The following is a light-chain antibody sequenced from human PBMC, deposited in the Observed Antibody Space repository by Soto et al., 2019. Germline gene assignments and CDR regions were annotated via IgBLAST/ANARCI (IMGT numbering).Light chain of an antibody. CDR2: VAS. J-gene: IGKJ4*01. CDR1: QGIRTD. CDR3: LQYNSFPPLLT. V-gene: IGKV1-17*01. Sequence: DIQMTQSPSSLSASVGDTVTITCRASQGIRTDLGWYQQNPGKALKRLIYVASRLQSGVPSRFSGSGSGTEFTLTISSLQPEDFATYYCLQYNSFPPLLTFGGGTKVEIK.